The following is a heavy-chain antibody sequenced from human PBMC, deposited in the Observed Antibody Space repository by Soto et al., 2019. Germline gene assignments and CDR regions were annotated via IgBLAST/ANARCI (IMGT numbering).Heavy chain of an antibody. CDR3: AKDNFIAEEGAYLDY. Sequence: GGSLRLSCAASGFTFDDYAMHWVRQAPGKGLEWVSLISGDGGSTYYADSVKGRFTISRDNSKNSLYLQMNSLRTEDTALYYCAKDNFIAEEGAYLDYWGQGTLVTVSS. V-gene: IGHV3-43*02. CDR2: ISGDGGST. CDR1: GFTFDDYA. J-gene: IGHJ4*02. D-gene: IGHD2-15*01.